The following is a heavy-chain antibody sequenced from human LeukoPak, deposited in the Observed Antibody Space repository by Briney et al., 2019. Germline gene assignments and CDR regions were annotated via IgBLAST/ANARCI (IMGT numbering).Heavy chain of an antibody. V-gene: IGHV4-39*07. CDR1: GDSISSSSYY. Sequence: SETLSLTCTVSGDSISSSSYYWGWVRQPPGKGLEWIGNIYYSGSIYYNPSLKSRVTISLDTSKNQFSLKLTSVTAADTAVYFCARDSYSSSWYPSYYFDYWGQGALVTVSS. CDR3: ARDSYSSSWYPSYYFDY. D-gene: IGHD6-13*01. J-gene: IGHJ4*02. CDR2: IYYSGSI.